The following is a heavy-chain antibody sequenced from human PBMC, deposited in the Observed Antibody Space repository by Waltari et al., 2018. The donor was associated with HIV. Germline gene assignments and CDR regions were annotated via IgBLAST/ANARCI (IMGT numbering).Heavy chain of an antibody. CDR3: TTVSHDFWSGYYYDYFDH. J-gene: IGHJ4*02. Sequence: EVQLVESGGGLVKPGGSLRLSCVGSVFTSTNAWTSWVGQAPGKGLEGVGSIKSKTDGGKTDYAAPVKGRFYISRDDSKNRVFLQMNSLKTEDTAVYYCTTVSHDFWSGYYYDYFDHWGQGTLATVSS. V-gene: IGHV3-15*01. CDR2: IKSKTDGGKT. CDR1: VFTSTNAW. D-gene: IGHD3-3*01.